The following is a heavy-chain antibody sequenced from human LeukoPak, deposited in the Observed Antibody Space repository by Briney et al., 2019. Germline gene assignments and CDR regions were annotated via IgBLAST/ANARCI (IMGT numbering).Heavy chain of an antibody. CDR2: IYYSGST. CDR3: ARLYGNFQNYYDY. V-gene: IGHV4-39*07. CDR1: GGSISSISYY. J-gene: IGHJ4*02. D-gene: IGHD1-7*01. Sequence: SETLSLTCTVCGGSISSISYYWGWIRQPPGKGLDWIGHIYYSGSTFYNPSLKSRVTISVDTSKNQFSLKLRSVTAADTAMFYCARLYGNFQNYYDYWGQGTLVAVSS.